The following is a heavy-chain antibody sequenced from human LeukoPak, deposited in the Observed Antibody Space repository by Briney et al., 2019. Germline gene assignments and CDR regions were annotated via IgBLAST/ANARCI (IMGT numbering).Heavy chain of an antibody. CDR3: ARGPTDMDFDY. Sequence: ASVNVSCKASGYTFTKSDYMHWVRQAPGRGLEWMGILNPSDGTTFYAQKFQGRVTMTRGTSTNTVYMELSSLRPEDTAVFYCARGPTDMDFDYWGQGSLVTVSS. CDR1: GYTFTKSDY. V-gene: IGHV1-46*01. J-gene: IGHJ4*02. CDR2: LNPSDGTT.